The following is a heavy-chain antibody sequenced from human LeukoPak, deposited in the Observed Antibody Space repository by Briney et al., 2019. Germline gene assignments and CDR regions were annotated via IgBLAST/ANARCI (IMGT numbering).Heavy chain of an antibody. Sequence: ASVKVSCKASGYTFTGYYMHWVRQAPGQGLEWMGWINPNSGGTNYAQKFQGRVTMTRDTPISTAYMELSRLRSDDTAVYYCARDDRLLWFGELEYYFDYWGQGTLVTVSS. CDR1: GYTFTGYY. CDR2: INPNSGGT. D-gene: IGHD3-10*01. CDR3: ARDDRLLWFGELEYYFDY. J-gene: IGHJ4*02. V-gene: IGHV1-2*02.